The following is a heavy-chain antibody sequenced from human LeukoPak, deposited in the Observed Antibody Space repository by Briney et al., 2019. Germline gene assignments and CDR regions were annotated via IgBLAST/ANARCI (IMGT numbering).Heavy chain of an antibody. J-gene: IGHJ4*02. CDR3: ARLGMVRGVNLDY. CDR1: GFTFSDYY. Sequence: SGGSLRLSCAASGFTFSDYYMSWMRQAPGEGLEWVSYISSSGSTIYYADSVKGRFTISRDNAKNSLYLQMNSLRAEDTAVYYCARLGMVRGVNLDYWGQGTLVTVSS. D-gene: IGHD3-10*01. CDR2: ISSSGSTI. V-gene: IGHV3-11*01.